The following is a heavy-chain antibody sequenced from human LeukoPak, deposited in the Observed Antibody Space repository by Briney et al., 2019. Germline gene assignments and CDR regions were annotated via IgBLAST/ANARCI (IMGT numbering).Heavy chain of an antibody. CDR3: ARNRGHYYDSSGYLTTPDY. V-gene: IGHV1-18*01. Sequence: ASVKVSCKASGYTFTSYGISWVRQAPGQGLEWMGWISAYNGNTNYAQKLQGRVTMTTDTSTSTAYMELRSLRSDDTAVYYCARNRGHYYDSSGYLTTPDYWGQGTLVTVSS. D-gene: IGHD3-22*01. CDR2: ISAYNGNT. CDR1: GYTFTSYG. J-gene: IGHJ4*02.